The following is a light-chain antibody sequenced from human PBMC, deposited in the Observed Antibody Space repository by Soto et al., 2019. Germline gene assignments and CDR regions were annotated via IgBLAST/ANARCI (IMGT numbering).Light chain of an antibody. J-gene: IGKJ1*01. V-gene: IGKV4-1*01. CDR2: WAS. Sequence: DIVMTQSPDSLAVSLGERATINCKSSQSVLYSSNNLNYLAWYQQKPGQPPELLIYWASTRESGVPDRFSGSGSGTDFTLTISSLQAQDVAVYYCQSYYGSLQTFGQGTRVEI. CDR3: QSYYGSLQT. CDR1: QSVLYSSNNLNY.